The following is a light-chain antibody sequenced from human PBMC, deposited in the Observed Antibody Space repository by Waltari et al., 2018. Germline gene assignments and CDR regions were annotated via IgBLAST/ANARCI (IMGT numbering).Light chain of an antibody. V-gene: IGLV1-51*01. CDR3: GTWDSSLSAWV. CDR2: DNN. CDR1: SSNIGINY. Sequence: QSVLTQPPSVSAAPGQKVTISCSGSSSNIGINYVSWYQQLPGTAPKLLIYDNNKRPSGIPDRFSGSKSGTSATVGITGLQTGDEADYYCGTWDSSLSAWVFGGGTKLTVL. J-gene: IGLJ3*02.